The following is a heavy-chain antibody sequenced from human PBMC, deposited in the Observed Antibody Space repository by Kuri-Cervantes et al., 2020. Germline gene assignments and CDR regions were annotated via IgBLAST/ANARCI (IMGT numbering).Heavy chain of an antibody. CDR2: ISGSSSTI. CDR3: ARGGGRELDWFDP. V-gene: IGHV3-48*01. D-gene: IGHD3-10*01. CDR1: GFTFSSHS. Sequence: GESLKISCATSGFTFSSHSMNWVRQAPGKGLEWVSFISGSSSTIYYADSVKGRFTISRDNAKNSLYLQMNSLRAEDTAVYYCARGGGRELDWFDPWGQGTLVTVSS. J-gene: IGHJ5*02.